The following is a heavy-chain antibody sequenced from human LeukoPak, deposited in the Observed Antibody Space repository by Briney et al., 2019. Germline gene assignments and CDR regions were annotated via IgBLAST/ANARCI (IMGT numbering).Heavy chain of an antibody. CDR1: GGSFSGYY. CDR2: INHSGST. J-gene: IGHJ5*02. D-gene: IGHD3-22*01. Sequence: SETLSLTCAVYGGSFSGYYWSWIRQPPGKGLEWIGEINHSGSTNYNPSLKSRVTISVDTSKNQFSLKLSSVTAADTAVYYCARHTAMRYYDSSGYLPDWFDPWGQGTLVTVSS. V-gene: IGHV4-34*01. CDR3: ARHTAMRYYDSSGYLPDWFDP.